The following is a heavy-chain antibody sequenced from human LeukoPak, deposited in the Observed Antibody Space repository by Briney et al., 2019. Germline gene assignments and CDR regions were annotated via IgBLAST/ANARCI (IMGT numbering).Heavy chain of an antibody. CDR1: GFTVSNNY. V-gene: IGHV3-53*01. D-gene: IGHD3-10*01. CDR3: AKDPDSHYYGSSYDYYYYGMDV. CDR2: IYGGGST. J-gene: IGHJ6*02. Sequence: PGGSLRLSCVVSGFTVSNNYMSWVRQAPGKGLEWVSTIYGGGSTYYDASVKGRFTISRDNSKNTLYLQMNSLRAEDTAVYYCAKDPDSHYYGSSYDYYYYGMDVWGQGTTVTVSS.